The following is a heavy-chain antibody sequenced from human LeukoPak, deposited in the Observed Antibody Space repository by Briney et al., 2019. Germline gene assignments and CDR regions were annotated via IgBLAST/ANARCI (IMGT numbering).Heavy chain of an antibody. D-gene: IGHD6-19*01. CDR3: AKSSGWYWNYFDY. CDR2: ISGSGGST. J-gene: IGHJ4*02. Sequence: QTGGSLRLSCAASGFTFSSYAMSWVRQAPGKGLEWVSAISGSGGSTYYADSVKGRFTISRDNSKNTLYLQMNSLRAEDTAVYYCAKSSGWYWNYFDYWGQGTLVIVSS. V-gene: IGHV3-23*01. CDR1: GFTFSSYA.